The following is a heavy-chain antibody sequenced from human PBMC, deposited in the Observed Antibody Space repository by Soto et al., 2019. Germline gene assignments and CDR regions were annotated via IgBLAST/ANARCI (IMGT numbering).Heavy chain of an antibody. V-gene: IGHV4-30-4*01. J-gene: IGHJ4*02. CDR2: ISYSGTT. Sequence: QVQLQESGPGVVKPSQTLSLTCTVSGDSISSDDYYWSWIRQPPGKGLEWIGYISYSGTTSYNPSLKSRVLFSVDTSKKKCSLKLTSVTAADTAVYYCARSHDYSAYGFDWWGQGTLVTVSS. CDR3: ARSHDYSAYGFDW. D-gene: IGHD4-17*01. CDR1: GDSISSDDYY.